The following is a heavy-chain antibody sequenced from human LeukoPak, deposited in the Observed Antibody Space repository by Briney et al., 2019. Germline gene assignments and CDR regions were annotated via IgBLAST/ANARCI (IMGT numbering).Heavy chain of an antibody. V-gene: IGHV4-39*02. CDR1: GGSISSSSYY. D-gene: IGHD1-26*01. Sequence: PSETLSLTCTVSGGSISSSSYYWGWIRQPPGKGLEWIGSIYYSGSTYYNPSLKSRVTISVDTSKNQFSLKLSSVTAADTAVYYCAREGATQAFDIWGQGAMVTVSS. CDR2: IYYSGST. J-gene: IGHJ3*02. CDR3: AREGATQAFDI.